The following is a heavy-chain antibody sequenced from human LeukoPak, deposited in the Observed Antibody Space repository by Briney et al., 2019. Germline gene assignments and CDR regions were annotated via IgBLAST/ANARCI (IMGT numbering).Heavy chain of an antibody. CDR1: GYTFTSYG. D-gene: IGHD1-26*01. V-gene: IGHV1-18*01. CDR3: ASGSYSRGLPDAFDI. J-gene: IGHJ3*02. Sequence: GASVKVSCKASGYTFTSYGISWVRQAPGQGLEWMGWIGAYNGNTNYAQKLQGRVTMTTDTSTSTAYMELRSLRSDDTAVYYCASGSYSRGLPDAFDIWGQGTMVTVSS. CDR2: IGAYNGNT.